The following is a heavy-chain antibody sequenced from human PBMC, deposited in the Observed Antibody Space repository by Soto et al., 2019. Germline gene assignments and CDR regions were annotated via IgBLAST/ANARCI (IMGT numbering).Heavy chain of an antibody. CDR3: ARDQGSSRYFSHDGMDL. Sequence: SQTLSLTCAISGDSVSSNSAAWNWIRQSPSRGLEWLGRTYYRSKWYNDYAVSVKSRITINPDTSKNQFSLQLNSVTPEDTAVYYCARDQGSSRYFSHDGMDLWGQGTTVTVSS. V-gene: IGHV6-1*01. CDR2: TYYRSKWYN. CDR1: GDSVSSNSAA. J-gene: IGHJ6*02. D-gene: IGHD6-13*01.